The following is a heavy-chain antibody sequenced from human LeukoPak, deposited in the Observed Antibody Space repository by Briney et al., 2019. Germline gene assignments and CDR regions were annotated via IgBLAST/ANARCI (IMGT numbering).Heavy chain of an antibody. Sequence: SETLSLTCTVSGGSISSYHWSWIRQPPGKGLECIGFIYYSGSTNYNPSLKSRVTISVDTSKNQFSLKLSSVTAADTAVYYCACSRDGYNYLFYWGQGTLVTVSS. J-gene: IGHJ4*02. CDR2: IYYSGST. CDR1: GGSISSYH. V-gene: IGHV4-59*12. CDR3: ACSRDGYNYLFY. D-gene: IGHD5-24*01.